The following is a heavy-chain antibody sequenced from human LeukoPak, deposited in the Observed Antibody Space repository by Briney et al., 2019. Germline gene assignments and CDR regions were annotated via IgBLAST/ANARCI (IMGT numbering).Heavy chain of an antibody. CDR3: AKVPNKGSWYDAFDI. CDR1: GFTFSSYS. J-gene: IGHJ3*02. Sequence: PGGSLRLSCAASGFTFSSYSMNWVRQAPGKGLEWVSAISGSGGSTYYADSVKGRFTISRDNSKNTLYLQMNSLRAEDTAVYYCAKVPNKGSWYDAFDIWGQGTMVTVSS. D-gene: IGHD6-13*01. V-gene: IGHV3-23*01. CDR2: ISGSGGST.